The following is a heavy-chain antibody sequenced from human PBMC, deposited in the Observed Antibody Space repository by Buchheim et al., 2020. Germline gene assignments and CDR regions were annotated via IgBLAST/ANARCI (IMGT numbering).Heavy chain of an antibody. V-gene: IGHV3-33*06. CDR3: AKSSTGYYSVEDFDY. J-gene: IGHJ4*02. CDR1: GFTFSSYG. D-gene: IGHD3-9*01. Sequence: QVQLVESGGGVVQPGRSLRLSCAASGFTFSSYGMHWVRQAPGKGLEWVAVIWYDGSNKNYADSVKGRFTISRDNAKNTLFLQIDSLRREDTAVYYCAKSSTGYYSVEDFDYWGQGTL. CDR2: IWYDGSNK.